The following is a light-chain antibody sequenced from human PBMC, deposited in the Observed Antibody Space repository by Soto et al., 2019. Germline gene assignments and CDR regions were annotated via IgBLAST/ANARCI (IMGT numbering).Light chain of an antibody. CDR2: DAS. CDR1: QSVNNY. CDR3: QQRSNWPPT. V-gene: IGKV3-11*01. Sequence: EIVLTQSPATLSLSPGERATLSCRASQSVNNYLAWYQQKPGQAPRLLIYDASNRATGIPARFSGSGSGADFTLTISRLEPEDFAVYYCQQRSNWPPTFGQGTRLDMK. J-gene: IGKJ5*01.